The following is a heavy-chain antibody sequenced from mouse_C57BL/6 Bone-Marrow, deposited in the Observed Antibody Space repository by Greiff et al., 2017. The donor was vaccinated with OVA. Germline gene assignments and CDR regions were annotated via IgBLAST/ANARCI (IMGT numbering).Heavy chain of an antibody. CDR3: ARSLTGTRFAY. J-gene: IGHJ3*01. CDR1: GFTFSSYA. Sequence: DVMLVESGGGLVKPGGSLKLSCAASGFTFSSYAMSWVRQTPEKRLEWVATISDGGSYTYYPDNVKGRFTISRDNAKNNLYLQMSHLKSEDTAMYYCARSLTGTRFAYWGQGTLVTVSA. V-gene: IGHV5-4*03. CDR2: ISDGGSYT. D-gene: IGHD4-1*01.